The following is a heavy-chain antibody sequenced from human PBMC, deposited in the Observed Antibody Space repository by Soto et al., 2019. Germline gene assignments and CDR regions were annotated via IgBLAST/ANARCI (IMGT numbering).Heavy chain of an antibody. Sequence: QVQLVQSGAEVKKPGASVKVSCKTSGYTFTNFGLSWVRQAPGQGLEWMGWISAYNGNTNYAQNFQGRVTMTTDTYTSTDYMELRSLRSADTAVTYCARGGTTIDYWGQGTLVTVSS. V-gene: IGHV1-18*01. CDR1: GYTFTNFG. CDR2: ISAYNGNT. J-gene: IGHJ4*02. D-gene: IGHD4-17*01. CDR3: ARGGTTIDY.